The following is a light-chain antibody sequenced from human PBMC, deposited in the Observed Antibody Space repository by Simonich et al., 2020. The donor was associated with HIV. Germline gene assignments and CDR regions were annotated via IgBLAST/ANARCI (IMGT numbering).Light chain of an antibody. CDR1: QSVSSSY. Sequence: EIVLTQSPGTLSLSPGERATLSRRASQSVSSSYLAWYQQKPGQAPRLLIYGASSRATGIPDRFSGSGSGTDFTLTISRLEPEEFAVYYCQQYGSSPPYTFGQGTKLEIK. CDR2: GAS. V-gene: IGKV3-20*01. CDR3: QQYGSSPPYT. J-gene: IGKJ2*01.